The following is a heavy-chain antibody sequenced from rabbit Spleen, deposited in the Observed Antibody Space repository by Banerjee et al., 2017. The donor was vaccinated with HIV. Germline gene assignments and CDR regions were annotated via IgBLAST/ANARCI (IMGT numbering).Heavy chain of an antibody. Sequence: QEQLVESGGGLVQPGGSLKLSCKASGFAFSTYGVSWVRQAPGKGLEWIGYIDPVFGITYYASWVNGRFTISSHNAQNTLYLQLNSLTAADTATYFCVREVAAKFNLWGQGTLVTVS. CDR1: GFAFSTYG. CDR3: VREVAAKFNL. CDR2: IDPVFGIT. V-gene: IGHV1S47*01. J-gene: IGHJ4*01. D-gene: IGHD4-1*01.